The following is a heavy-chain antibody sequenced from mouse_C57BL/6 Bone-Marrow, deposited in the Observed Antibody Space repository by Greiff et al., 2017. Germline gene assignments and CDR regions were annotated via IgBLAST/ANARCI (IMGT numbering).Heavy chain of an antibody. CDR2: INPNNGGT. CDR1: GYTFTDYN. Sequence: EVQLQQSGPELVKPGASVKMSCKASGYTFTDYNMHWVKQSHGKRLEWIGYINPNNGGTSYNQKFKGKATLTVNKSSSTAYMELRSLTSEDSAVYYCASDYGSSSYLDYWGQGTTLTVSS. CDR3: ASDYGSSSYLDY. V-gene: IGHV1-22*01. D-gene: IGHD1-1*01. J-gene: IGHJ2*01.